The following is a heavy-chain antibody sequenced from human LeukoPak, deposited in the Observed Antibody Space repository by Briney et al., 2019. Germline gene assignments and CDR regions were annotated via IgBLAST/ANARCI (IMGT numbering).Heavy chain of an antibody. J-gene: IGHJ3*02. V-gene: IGHV4-59*01. CDR3: ARSCGSCPTRDDAFDI. Sequence: PSETLSLTCTVSGGSISSYYWSWIRQPPGKGLEWIGYIYYSGSTNYNPSLKSRVTISVDTSKNQFSLKLSSVTAGDTAVYYCARSCGSCPTRDDAFDIWGQGTMVTVSS. CDR1: GGSISSYY. CDR2: IYYSGST. D-gene: IGHD1-26*01.